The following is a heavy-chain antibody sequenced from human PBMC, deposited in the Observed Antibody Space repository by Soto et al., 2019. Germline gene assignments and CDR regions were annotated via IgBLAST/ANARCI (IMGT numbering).Heavy chain of an antibody. J-gene: IGHJ6*02. V-gene: IGHV3-9*01. CDR2: LSWNGVTI. Sequence: EVQLVESGGGLVQPGRSLRLSCAASGFTFDDYAMHWVRQVPGKGLQWVSGLSWNGVTIGYAASVKGRFTISRDNAKKSLYIQMNGLRPDDTALYFCAASRAYDSSDYSGFPYGMDVWGLGTTVTVS. CDR1: GFTFDDYA. CDR3: AASRAYDSSDYSGFPYGMDV. D-gene: IGHD3-22*01.